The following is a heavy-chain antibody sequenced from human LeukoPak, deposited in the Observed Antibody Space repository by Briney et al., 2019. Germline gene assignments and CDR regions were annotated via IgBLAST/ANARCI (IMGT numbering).Heavy chain of an antibody. J-gene: IGHJ6*04. CDR2: VNSDGSST. CDR1: GFTFSSYW. CDR3: ARVSGRGYSDGTDYGMDV. D-gene: IGHD5-18*01. V-gene: IGHV3-74*01. Sequence: GGSLRLSCAASGFTFSSYWMHWVRQAPGKGLVWVSRVNSDGSSTNYADSVKGRFTISRDNAKNTLYLQMNSLRAEDTAVYYCARVSGRGYSDGTDYGMDVWGKGTTVTVSS.